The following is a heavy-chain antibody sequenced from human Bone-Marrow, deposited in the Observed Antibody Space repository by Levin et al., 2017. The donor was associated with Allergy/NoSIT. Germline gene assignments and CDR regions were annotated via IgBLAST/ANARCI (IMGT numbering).Heavy chain of an antibody. CDR1: GGSVSSGSYY. Sequence: SETLSLTCTVSGGSVSSGSYYWSWIRQPPGKGLEWIGYIYYSGSTNYNPSLKSRVTISVDTSKNQFSLKLSSVTAADTAVYYCARGRILPADVKDIWGQGTMVTVSS. J-gene: IGHJ3*02. CDR3: ARGRILPADVKDI. CDR2: IYYSGST. V-gene: IGHV4-61*01. D-gene: IGHD2-2*01.